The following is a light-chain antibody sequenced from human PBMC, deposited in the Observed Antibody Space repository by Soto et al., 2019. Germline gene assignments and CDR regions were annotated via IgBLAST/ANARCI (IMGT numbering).Light chain of an antibody. CDR3: RQDTSNPLS. J-gene: IGKJ4*01. V-gene: IGKV1-6*01. Sequence: AIQMTQSPSSLSASVGDRVTITCRASQGVGLDLAWYQQKPGKAPNLLIYHASTLQSGVPSRFRGSGSGTDFTLTIISLHAEDLGTYYCRQDTSNPLSFGGGITVGI. CDR1: QGVGLD. CDR2: HAS.